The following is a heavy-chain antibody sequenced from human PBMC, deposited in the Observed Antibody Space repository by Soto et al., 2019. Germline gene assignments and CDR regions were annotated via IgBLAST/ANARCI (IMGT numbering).Heavy chain of an antibody. CDR2: ISGSGGST. J-gene: IGHJ1*01. V-gene: IGHV3-23*01. D-gene: IGHD6-13*01. CDR3: AKDPGGKQQLVLEYFQH. Sequence: EVQLLESGGGLVQPGGSLRLSCAASGFTFSSYAMSWVRQAPGKGLEWVSAISGSGGSTYYADSVKGRFTISRDNSKNTLYLLMNSLRAEDTAVYYCAKDPGGKQQLVLEYFQHWGQGTLVTVSS. CDR1: GFTFSSYA.